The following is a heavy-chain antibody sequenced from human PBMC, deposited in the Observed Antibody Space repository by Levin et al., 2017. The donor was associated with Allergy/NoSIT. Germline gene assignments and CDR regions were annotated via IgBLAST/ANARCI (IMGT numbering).Heavy chain of an antibody. V-gene: IGHV3-53*01. CDR2: IYFGGTT. CDR1: GFTVSNTY. D-gene: IGHD5-18*01. Sequence: GGSLRLSCVVSGFTVSNTYMAWVRQAPGKGLEWVSMIYFGGTTYYADSVEGRFIISRDESNNTLFLHMNNLRAEDTATYSCARVAWDFGLFYGYYYFDLWGQGTLVTVSP. J-gene: IGHJ4*02. CDR3: ARVAWDFGLFYGYYYFDL.